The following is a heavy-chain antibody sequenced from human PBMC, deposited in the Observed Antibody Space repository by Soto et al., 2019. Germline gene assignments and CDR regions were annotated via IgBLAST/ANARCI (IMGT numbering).Heavy chain of an antibody. J-gene: IGHJ4*02. CDR2: IVPHSGTS. CDR1: GGTFSSHS. V-gene: IGHV1-69*01. Sequence: QVQLVQSGAEVRKPGSSVKVSCKASGGTFSSHSFSWLRQAPGQGLEWMGGIVPHSGTSNYAQKFQDRLTLSANESTSTAYMELSPLTSEDTAVYYCARDGSGSPYYFDHWGQGTQVTVSS. CDR3: ARDGSGSPYYFDH. D-gene: IGHD1-26*01.